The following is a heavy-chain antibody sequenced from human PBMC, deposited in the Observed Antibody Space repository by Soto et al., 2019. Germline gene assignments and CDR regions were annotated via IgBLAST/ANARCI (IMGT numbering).Heavy chain of an antibody. CDR2: ISAYNGNT. Sequence: ASVKVSCKASGYTFTIYGISWVLQSPLQWLDWMGWISAYNGNTNYAQKLQGRVTMTTDTSTSTAYMELRSLRSDDTAVYYCARDWDLAAAGSSRSVDYWGQGTLVTVSS. J-gene: IGHJ4*02. D-gene: IGHD6-13*01. CDR1: GYTFTIYG. V-gene: IGHV1-18*01. CDR3: ARDWDLAAAGSSRSVDY.